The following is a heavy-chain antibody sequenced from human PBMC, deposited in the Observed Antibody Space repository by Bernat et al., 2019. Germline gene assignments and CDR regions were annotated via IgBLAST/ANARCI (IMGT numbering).Heavy chain of an antibody. CDR3: ARDPDYGDYTYYFDY. V-gene: IGHV3-33*01. CDR1: GFTFSSYG. CDR2: IWYDGSNK. D-gene: IGHD4-17*01. Sequence: QVHLVESGGGVVQPGRSLRLSCAASGFTFSSYGMHWVRQAPGKGLEWVALIWYDGSNKYYVDSVKGRFTISRDNSKSTLSLQMNSLRAEDTAVYYCARDPDYGDYTYYFDYWGQGTLVTVSS. J-gene: IGHJ4*02.